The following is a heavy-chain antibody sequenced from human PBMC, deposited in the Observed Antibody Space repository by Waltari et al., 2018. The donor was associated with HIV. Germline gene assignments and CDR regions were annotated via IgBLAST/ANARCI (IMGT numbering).Heavy chain of an antibody. CDR1: GDTFSSNA. J-gene: IGHJ6*02. Sequence: QVRLVQSGAEVKKPGSPVKISCTASGDTFSSNAVTWVRQAPGQGLEWMGRIIPVLHTADYAQKFQGRVTITVDRSTATVYMELSSLRSDDTAVYYCARGRGIHLGMDVWGQGTTVTVSS. CDR3: ARGRGIHLGMDV. CDR2: IIPVLHTA. V-gene: IGHV1-69*04. D-gene: IGHD5-12*01.